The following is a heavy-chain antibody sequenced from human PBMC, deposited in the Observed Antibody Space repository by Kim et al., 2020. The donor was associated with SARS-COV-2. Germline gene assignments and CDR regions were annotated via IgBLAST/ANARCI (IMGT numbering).Heavy chain of an antibody. D-gene: IGHD6-19*01. J-gene: IGHJ6*01. Sequence: GGSLRLSCAASGFTFSNYGMHWVRQAPGKGLEWVAVISYNGSNKNYADSVKGRFTISRDNAKNTLYLQMNSLRAEDTAVYYCATETYRSDSSGWTYYYYGMDGWGAGRTVTVSS. V-gene: IGHV3-30*03. CDR3: ATETYRSDSSGWTYYYYGMDG. CDR1: GFTFSNYG. CDR2: ISYNGSNK.